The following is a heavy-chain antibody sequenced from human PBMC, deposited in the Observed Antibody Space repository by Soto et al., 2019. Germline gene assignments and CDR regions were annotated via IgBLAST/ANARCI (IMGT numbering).Heavy chain of an antibody. D-gene: IGHD1-26*01. V-gene: IGHV1-69*01. J-gene: IGHJ4*02. CDR3: ARESAYGGNPLAFDY. CDR1: GDTFSSYA. CDR2: IIPFFNTS. Sequence: QVQLVQSGAEVKKPGSSVKVSCTASGDTFSSYAISWVRQAPGQGLDWMGGIIPFFNTSNYAQKFQGRVTISADESTSTAYMELSSLRSEDTAMYYCARESAYGGNPLAFDYWGQGTLVTVSS.